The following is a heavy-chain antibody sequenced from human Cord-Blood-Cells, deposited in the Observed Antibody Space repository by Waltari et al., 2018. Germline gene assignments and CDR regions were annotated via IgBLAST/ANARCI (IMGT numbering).Heavy chain of an antibody. CDR1: GGSFSGYY. J-gene: IGHJ4*02. CDR3: AVWGSHDY. CDR2: INHSGST. Sequence: QVQLQQWGAGLLKPSETLSLTCAVYGGSFSGYYWTWIRQPPGKGLEWIGEINHSGSTNYNPSLKSRVTISVDTSKNQFSLKLSSVTAADTAVYYCAVWGSHDYWGQGTLVTVSS. V-gene: IGHV4-34*01. D-gene: IGHD7-27*01.